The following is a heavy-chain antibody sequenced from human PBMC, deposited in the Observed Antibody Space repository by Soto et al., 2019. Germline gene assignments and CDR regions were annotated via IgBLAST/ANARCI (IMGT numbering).Heavy chain of an antibody. D-gene: IGHD2-15*01. CDR1: GIDFSSYG. CDR2: TWYDGSKT. CDR3: ARGTGYHYYNMDV. V-gene: IGHV3-33*01. J-gene: IGHJ6*02. Sequence: QVQLVESGGGVVQPERSLRLSCAASGIDFSSYGMYWVRQAPGKGLEWVALTWYDGSKTYYEDSVKDRFTISRDNSKNTLNLQMNSLRAEDTAVYYWARGTGYHYYNMDVWGQGTTVTVSS.